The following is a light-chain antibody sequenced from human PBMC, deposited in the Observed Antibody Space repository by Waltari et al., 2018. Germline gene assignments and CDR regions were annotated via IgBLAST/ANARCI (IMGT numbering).Light chain of an antibody. V-gene: IGKV1-39*01. CDR1: QPIRTY. Sequence: DFQMTPFPSSLSASVGNRGTITCRAGQPIRTYLNWYQQKLGQAPKLLIYAASSLQSGVPARFSGSGSGTDFTLNISSLQPEDFATYYCQQSYSIPLTFGGGTKVEIK. CDR3: QQSYSIPLT. CDR2: AAS. J-gene: IGKJ4*01.